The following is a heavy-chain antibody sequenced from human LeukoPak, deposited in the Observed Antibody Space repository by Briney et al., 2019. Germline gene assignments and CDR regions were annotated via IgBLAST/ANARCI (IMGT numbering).Heavy chain of an antibody. D-gene: IGHD5-12*01. Sequence: GGSLRLSCAASGFTFSSYSMNWVRQAPGKGLEWVSYISSSSSTIYYADSVKGRFTISRDNAKNSLYLQMNSLRAEDTAVYYCARGPYSGYDSGYNWFDPWGQGTLVTVSS. CDR1: GFTFSSYS. CDR2: ISSSSSTI. V-gene: IGHV3-48*01. J-gene: IGHJ5*02. CDR3: ARGPYSGYDSGYNWFDP.